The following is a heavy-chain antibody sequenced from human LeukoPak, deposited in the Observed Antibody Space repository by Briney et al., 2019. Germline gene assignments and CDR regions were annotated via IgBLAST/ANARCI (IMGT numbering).Heavy chain of an antibody. V-gene: IGHV4-34*01. D-gene: IGHD2-2*01. CDR3: ASQMRQLPGSYYYYYGMDV. CDR1: GGSFSGYY. J-gene: IGHJ6*04. CDR2: INHSGST. Sequence: SETLSLTCAVYGGSFSGYYWSWIRQPPGKGLEWIGEINHSGSTNYNPSFKSRVTISVDTSKNQFSLKLSSVTAADTAVYYCASQMRQLPGSYYYYYGMDVWGKGTTVTVSS.